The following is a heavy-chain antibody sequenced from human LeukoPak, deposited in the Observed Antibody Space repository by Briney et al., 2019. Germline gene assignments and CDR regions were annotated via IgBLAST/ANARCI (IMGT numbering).Heavy chain of an antibody. V-gene: IGHV3-23*01. Sequence: GGSLRLSCAASGFTFSSYAMSWVRQAPGKGLEWVSAISGSGGSTYYAGSVKGRFTISRDNSKNTLYLQMNSLRAEDTAVYYCAKDPVCTSCYSGVRYWGQGTLVTVSS. J-gene: IGHJ4*02. CDR2: ISGSGGST. D-gene: IGHD2-2*01. CDR3: AKDPVCTSCYSGVRY. CDR1: GFTFSSYA.